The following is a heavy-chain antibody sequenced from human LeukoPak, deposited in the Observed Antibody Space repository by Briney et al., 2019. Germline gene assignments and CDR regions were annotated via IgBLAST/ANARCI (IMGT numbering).Heavy chain of an antibody. CDR3: ARGGGYF. D-gene: IGHD3-16*01. CDR1: GGSISSDY. J-gene: IGHJ4*02. Sequence: PSETLSLTCTVSGGSISSDYWSWIRQPPGKGLEWIGYIYFSGSTNYNPSLKSRVTISVDTSKTQLSLKLSSVTAADTAVYYCARGGGYFWGQGTLVTVPS. V-gene: IGHV4-59*01. CDR2: IYFSGST.